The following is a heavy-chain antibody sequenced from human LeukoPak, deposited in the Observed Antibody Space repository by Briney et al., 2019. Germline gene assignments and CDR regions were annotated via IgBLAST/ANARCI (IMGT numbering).Heavy chain of an antibody. CDR2: ISSSSSYI. D-gene: IGHD3-22*01. CDR3: ARDLDYYDSSGYSWAFDY. V-gene: IGHV3-21*01. CDR1: GFTFSSYS. J-gene: IGHJ4*02. Sequence: PGGSLRLSCAASGFTFSSYSMNWVRQAPGKGLEWVSSISSSSSYIYYADSVKGRFTISRDNAKNSLYLQMNSLRAEDTAVYYCARDLDYYDSSGYSWAFDYWGQGTLVTVSS.